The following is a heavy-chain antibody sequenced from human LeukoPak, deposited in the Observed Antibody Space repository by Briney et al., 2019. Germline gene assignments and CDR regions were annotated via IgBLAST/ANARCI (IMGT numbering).Heavy chain of an antibody. D-gene: IGHD5-24*01. Sequence: GGSLRLSCAASGFTFSNYHMHWVRQAPGKGLEWVAFIRYDGSDKYYVDSVKGRFTISRDNSRNILYLQMNSLTAEDTAVYYCAKNRVGHNYADSFEIWGQGTMVRVCS. V-gene: IGHV3-30*02. CDR2: IRYDGSDK. CDR3: AKNRVGHNYADSFEI. J-gene: IGHJ3*02. CDR1: GFTFSNYH.